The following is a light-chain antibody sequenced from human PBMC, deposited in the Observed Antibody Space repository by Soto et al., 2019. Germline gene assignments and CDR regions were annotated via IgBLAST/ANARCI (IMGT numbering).Light chain of an antibody. J-gene: IGLJ2*01. V-gene: IGLV1-44*01. CDR3: SAWDGSLFGVV. CDR2: IDN. CDR1: SANIGSHT. Sequence: QAVVTQPPSASGTPGQRVTISCSGSSANIGSHTVNWYQQLPGTTPKLLIYIDNQRPSGAPDRFSGSKSGTSASLAISGLQSEDEADYYCSAWDGSLFGVVFGGGTKLTVL.